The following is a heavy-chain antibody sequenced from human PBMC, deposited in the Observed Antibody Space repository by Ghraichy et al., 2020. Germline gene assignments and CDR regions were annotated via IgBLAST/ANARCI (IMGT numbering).Heavy chain of an antibody. CDR1: GFTFNTYG. CDR3: AKYSVPGAPPQGAFDL. V-gene: IGHV3-23*01. D-gene: IGHD7-27*01. J-gene: IGHJ3*01. CDR2: ISGSVGTT. Sequence: RGSLRLSCAASGFTFNTYGMTWVRQAPGKGLEWVSGISGSVGTTYYGDSVKGRFTISRDSSKNTVFLQMNSLRAEDTAVYYCAKYSVPGAPPQGAFDLWGQGTRVTVSS.